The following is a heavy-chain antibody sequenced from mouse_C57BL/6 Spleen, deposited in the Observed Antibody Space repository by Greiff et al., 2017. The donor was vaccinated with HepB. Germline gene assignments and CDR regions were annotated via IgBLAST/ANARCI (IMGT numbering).Heavy chain of an antibody. V-gene: IGHV1-59*01. CDR3: AGVYYGSSYGYFDV. CDR2: IDPSDSYT. J-gene: IGHJ1*03. CDR1: GYTFTSYW. Sequence: QVHVKQPGAELVRPGTSVKLSCKASGYTFTSYWMHWVKQRPGQGLEWIGVIDPSDSYTNYNQKFKGKATLTVDTSSSTAYMQLSSLTSEDSAVYYCAGVYYGSSYGYFDVWGTGTTVTVSS. D-gene: IGHD1-1*01.